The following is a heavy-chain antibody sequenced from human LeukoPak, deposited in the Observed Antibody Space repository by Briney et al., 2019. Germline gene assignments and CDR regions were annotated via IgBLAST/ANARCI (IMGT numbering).Heavy chain of an antibody. CDR2: IYYSGST. J-gene: IGHJ4*02. D-gene: IGHD6-19*01. CDR3: ARQISGPAVAGIGFDY. Sequence: SETLSLTCAVYGGSFSSYYWSWIRQPPGKGLEWIGYIYYSGSTNYNPSLKSRVTISVDTSKNQFSLKLSSVTAADTAVYYCARQISGPAVAGIGFDYWGQGTLVTVSS. V-gene: IGHV4-59*08. CDR1: GGSFSSYY.